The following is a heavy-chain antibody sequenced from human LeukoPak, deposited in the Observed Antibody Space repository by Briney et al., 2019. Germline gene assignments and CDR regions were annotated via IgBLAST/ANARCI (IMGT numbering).Heavy chain of an antibody. CDR3: APLGCGGSCYRFDY. J-gene: IGHJ4*02. Sequence: GGSLRLSCAASAFTFSTYAMSWVRQAPGKGLEWVSGISGSGGSTKYADSVKGRFTISRDNSKNTLYLQMNSLRAEDTAVYYCAPLGCGGSCYRFDYWGQGTLVTVSS. CDR2: ISGSGGST. V-gene: IGHV3-23*01. CDR1: AFTFSTYA. D-gene: IGHD2-15*01.